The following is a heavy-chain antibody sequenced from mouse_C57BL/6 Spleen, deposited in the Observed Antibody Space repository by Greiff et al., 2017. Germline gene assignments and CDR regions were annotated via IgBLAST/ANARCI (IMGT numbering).Heavy chain of an antibody. Sequence: QVQLQQSGPELVKPGASVKLSCKASGYTFTSYDINWVKQRPGQGLEWIGWIYPRDGSTKYNEKFKGKATLNVDTSSSTAYMELHSLTSEDSAVYFCARTYYDYGSRYYYAMDYWGQGTSVTVSS. CDR2: IYPRDGST. CDR1: GYTFTSYD. D-gene: IGHD1-1*01. V-gene: IGHV1-85*01. J-gene: IGHJ4*01. CDR3: ARTYYDYGSRYYYAMDY.